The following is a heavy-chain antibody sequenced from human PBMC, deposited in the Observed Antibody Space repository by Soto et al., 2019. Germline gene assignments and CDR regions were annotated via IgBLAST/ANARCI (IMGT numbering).Heavy chain of an antibody. V-gene: IGHV4-59*01. J-gene: IGHJ4*02. CDR3: ARDGSGHDFWDGPWYFDS. CDR1: GGSISTSY. CDR2: VYYIGST. Sequence: QVQLQESGPGLVKPSETLSLTCTVSGGSISTSYWSWIRQPPGKGLELLGYVYYIGSTKYNPSLKNRVTISVDTSQNQFSLKLESVSAADTALYYCARDGSGHDFWDGPWYFDSWGQGTLVTVSS. D-gene: IGHD3-3*01.